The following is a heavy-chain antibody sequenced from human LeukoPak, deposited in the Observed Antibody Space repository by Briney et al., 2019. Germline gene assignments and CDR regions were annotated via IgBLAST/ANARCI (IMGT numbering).Heavy chain of an antibody. CDR2: INPKNGGT. D-gene: IGHD5-24*01. CDR3: ARTYEKMATMGAFHY. CDR1: GYTFSGYY. Sequence: ASVKVSCKASGYTFSGYYMQWVRQPPGQGPEWMGWINPKNGGTNYAQKFQGRVTLTRATSISTAYMELSGLRSDDAAVYYWARTYEKMATMGAFHYWGQGTLVTVSS. J-gene: IGHJ4*02. V-gene: IGHV1-2*02.